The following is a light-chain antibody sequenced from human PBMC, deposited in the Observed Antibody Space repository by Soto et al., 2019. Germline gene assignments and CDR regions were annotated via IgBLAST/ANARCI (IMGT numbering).Light chain of an antibody. J-gene: IGLJ2*01. CDR3: SSYASTSTLVV. CDR2: DVS. V-gene: IGLV2-14*01. Sequence: SALTQPASVSGSPGQSITISCTGTSSDVGTYNYVFWYQQHPGKAPKLIIYDVSTRPSGLSNRFSGSKSGNTASLTISGLQAEDEADYFCSSYASTSTLVVFGGGTKVTVL. CDR1: SSDVGTYNY.